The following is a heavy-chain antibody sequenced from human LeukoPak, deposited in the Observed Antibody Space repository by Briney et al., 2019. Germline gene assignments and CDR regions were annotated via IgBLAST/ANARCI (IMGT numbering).Heavy chain of an antibody. V-gene: IGHV3-23*01. D-gene: IGHD3-10*01. Sequence: PGGSLRLSCASSGFTFTSYAVSWVRQAPGKGLEWVLTISYSGGTTYHTDSVKGRFTISRDISKNTVYLQMNSLKAEDTAVYYCAKDGVVRGLGPYYFDSWGQGSLVTVSS. CDR2: ISYSGGTT. CDR1: GFTFTSYA. CDR3: AKDGVVRGLGPYYFDS. J-gene: IGHJ4*02.